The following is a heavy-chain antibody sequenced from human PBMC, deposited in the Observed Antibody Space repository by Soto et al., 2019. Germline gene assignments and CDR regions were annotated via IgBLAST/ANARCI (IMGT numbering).Heavy chain of an antibody. CDR2: IDPSDSYT. D-gene: IGHD2-2*01. V-gene: IGHV5-10-1*01. J-gene: IGHJ6*02. Sequence: LKISCKGSGYSFTSYWISWVRQMPGKGLEWMGRIDPSDSYTNYSPSFQGHVTISADKSISTAYLQWSSLKASDTAMYYCARQGYCSSTSCSHGMDVWGQGTTVTVSS. CDR1: GYSFTSYW. CDR3: ARQGYCSSTSCSHGMDV.